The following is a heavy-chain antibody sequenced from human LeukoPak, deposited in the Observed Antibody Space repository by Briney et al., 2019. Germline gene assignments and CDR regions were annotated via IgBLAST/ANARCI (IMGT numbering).Heavy chain of an antibody. CDR1: GFTISNYW. V-gene: IGHV3-7*01. CDR2: IKQDEIEK. D-gene: IGHD2-15*01. CDR3: ARGYCSGSSCYSGFYFDY. J-gene: IGHJ4*02. Sequence: GGSLRLSCAASGFTISNYWMSWVRQAPGKGLEWVANIKQDEIEKYFVDSVKGRFTLSRDNAKNSLYLQMNSLRAEDTAVYYCARGYCSGSSCYSGFYFDYWGQGALVTVSS.